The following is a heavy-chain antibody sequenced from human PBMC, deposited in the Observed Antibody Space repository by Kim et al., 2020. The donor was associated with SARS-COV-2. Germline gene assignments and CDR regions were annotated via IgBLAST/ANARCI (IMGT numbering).Heavy chain of an antibody. CDR3: AKGFGVGANDY. CDR1: GFTFSSYA. D-gene: IGHD1-26*01. V-gene: IGHV3-30*04. CDR2: ISYDGSNK. Sequence: GGSLRLSCAASGFTFSSYAMHWVRQAPGKGLEWVAVISYDGSNKYYADSVKGRFTISRDNSKNTLYLQMNSLRAEDTAVYYCAKGFGVGANDYWGQGTLVTVSS. J-gene: IGHJ4*02.